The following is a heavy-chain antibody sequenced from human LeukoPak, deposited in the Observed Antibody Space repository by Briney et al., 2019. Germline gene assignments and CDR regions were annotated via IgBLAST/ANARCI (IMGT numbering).Heavy chain of an antibody. CDR3: ARGPMATIRPPAY. V-gene: IGHV3-11*01. J-gene: IGHJ4*02. CDR2: FIICASTI. Sequence: XXAPGXGXXXVSYFIICASTISSPHSVQARFPLSRDNANNSLYLQMNSLRAEATAVYYCARGPMATIRPPAYWGQGTLVTVSS. D-gene: IGHD5-24*01.